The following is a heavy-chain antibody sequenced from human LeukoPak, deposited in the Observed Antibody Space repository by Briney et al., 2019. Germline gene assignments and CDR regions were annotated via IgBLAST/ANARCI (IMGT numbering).Heavy chain of an antibody. J-gene: IGHJ3*02. D-gene: IGHD3-10*01. CDR2: IYPGDSDT. V-gene: IGHV5-51*01. CDR3: ATLSQGAPGAFDI. CDR1: GYSFTSYW. Sequence: GESLKICCKGAGYSFTSYWIGWVRQMPGKGLERRGIIYPGDSDTRYSPSFQGQVTISADKSISTAYLQWSSLKASDTAMYYCATLSQGAPGAFDIWGQGTMVTVSS.